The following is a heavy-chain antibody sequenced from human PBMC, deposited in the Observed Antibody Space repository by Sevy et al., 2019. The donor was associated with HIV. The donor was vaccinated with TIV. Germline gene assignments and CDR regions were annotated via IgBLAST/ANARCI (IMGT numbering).Heavy chain of an antibody. D-gene: IGHD3-3*01. J-gene: IGHJ6*02. CDR2: ISYDGSNK. CDR1: GFTFSSYA. V-gene: IGHV3-30-3*01. CDR3: ARVYDFWSGYDYYYYGMDV. Sequence: GGSLRLSCAASGFTFSSYAMHWVRQAPGEGLEWVAVISYDGSNKYYADSVKGRFTISRDNSKNTLYLQMNSLRAEDTAVYYCARVYDFWSGYDYYYYGMDVWGQGTTVTVSS.